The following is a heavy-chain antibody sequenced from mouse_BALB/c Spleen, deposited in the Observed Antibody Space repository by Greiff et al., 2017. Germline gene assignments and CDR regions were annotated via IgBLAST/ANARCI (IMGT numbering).Heavy chain of an antibody. CDR2: ISSGSSTI. CDR1: GFTFSSFG. J-gene: IGHJ4*01. V-gene: IGHV5-17*02. Sequence: DVKLVESGGGLVQPGGSRKLSCAASGFTFSSFGMHWVRQAPEKGLEWVAYISSGSSTIYYADTVKGRFTISRDNPKNTLFLQMTSLRSEDTAMYYCARWDTTVVEDAMDYWGQGTSVTVSS. D-gene: IGHD1-1*01. CDR3: ARWDTTVVEDAMDY.